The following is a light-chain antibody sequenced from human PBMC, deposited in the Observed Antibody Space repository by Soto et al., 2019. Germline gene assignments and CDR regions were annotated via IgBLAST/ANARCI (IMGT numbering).Light chain of an antibody. J-gene: IGLJ2*01. CDR3: ATWDDSLNGRV. Sequence: QSVLTQPPSASGTPGQRVTISCSGSSSSIGSNTVNWYQQLPGTSPKLLIYGNNQRPSGVPDRFSGSKSGTSASLAISGLQSEDEADYYCATWDDSLNGRVFGGGPKLTVL. V-gene: IGLV1-44*01. CDR2: GNN. CDR1: SSSIGSNT.